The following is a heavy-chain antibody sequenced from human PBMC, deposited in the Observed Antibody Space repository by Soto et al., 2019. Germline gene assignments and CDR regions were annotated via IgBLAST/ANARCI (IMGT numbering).Heavy chain of an antibody. Sequence: QVQLVQSGAEVKKPGSSVKVSCKASGGTFSTYTINWVRQAPGQGLEWMGRIIPILGIANYAQKFQGRVTITADKSTITAYMELSSLRSEDTAVYYCARDRGAVAGTGYFDYWGQRTLVTVSS. CDR3: ARDRGAVAGTGYFDY. D-gene: IGHD6-19*01. CDR2: IIPILGIA. CDR1: GGTFSTYT. J-gene: IGHJ4*02. V-gene: IGHV1-69*08.